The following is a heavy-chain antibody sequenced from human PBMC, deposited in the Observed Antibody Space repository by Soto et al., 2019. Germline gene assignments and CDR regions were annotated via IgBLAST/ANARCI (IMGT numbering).Heavy chain of an antibody. D-gene: IGHD2-15*01. V-gene: IGHV3-21*01. J-gene: IGHJ4*02. CDR1: GFTFSSYS. CDR2: ISSSSSSI. Sequence: GGSLRLSCAASGFTFSSYSMNWVRQAPGKGLEWVSAISSSSSSIYYADSVKGRFTISRDNAKNSLYLQMNSLRAEDTAVYYCAKVRGGSCDHLNLDYWGKGTLVTVYS. CDR3: AKVRGGSCDHLNLDY.